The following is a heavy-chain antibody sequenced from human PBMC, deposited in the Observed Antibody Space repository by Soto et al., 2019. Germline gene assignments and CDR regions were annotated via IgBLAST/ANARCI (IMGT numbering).Heavy chain of an antibody. V-gene: IGHV4-39*07. CDR2: IYFSGNT. CDR1: GGSVRSSRFH. J-gene: IGHJ6*03. CDR3: ARDFYGDSDYYYYYMDV. Sequence: SETLSLTCTVSGGSVRSSRFHWGWTRQPPGKGLEWIGNIYFSGNTYYNPSLKSRVTISVDTSKNQFSLKLSSVTAADTAVYYCARDFYGDSDYYYYYMDVWGKGATVTVSS. D-gene: IGHD4-17*01.